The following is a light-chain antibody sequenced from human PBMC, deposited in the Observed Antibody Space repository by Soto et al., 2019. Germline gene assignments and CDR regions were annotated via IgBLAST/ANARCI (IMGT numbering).Light chain of an antibody. CDR3: QQSYITPRT. CDR1: QSISSY. J-gene: IGKJ1*01. Sequence: DIQMTQSPSSLSASVGDRVTITCRASQSISSYLNWYQQKPGKAPKLLINAASSLQSGVPSRFSGSGSGTEFTLTISALQPDDFATYFCQQSYITPRTFGQGTKVEIK. CDR2: AAS. V-gene: IGKV1-39*01.